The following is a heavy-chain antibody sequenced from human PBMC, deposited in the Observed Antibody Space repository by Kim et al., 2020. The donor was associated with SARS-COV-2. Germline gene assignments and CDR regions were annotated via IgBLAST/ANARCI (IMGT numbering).Heavy chain of an antibody. CDR1: GLNFADYA. Sequence: GGSLRLSCTPSGLNFADYAMSWFRQAPGKGLEWVAFIRSKRYHETTEYAASVKGRFIISRDDSKRIAYLQMNGLKTEDTAVYYCTSGPYYYDSAAYYHDYWGQGTLVTVSS. CDR2: IRSKRYHETT. D-gene: IGHD3-22*01. V-gene: IGHV3-49*03. CDR3: TSGPYYYDSAAYYHDY. J-gene: IGHJ4*02.